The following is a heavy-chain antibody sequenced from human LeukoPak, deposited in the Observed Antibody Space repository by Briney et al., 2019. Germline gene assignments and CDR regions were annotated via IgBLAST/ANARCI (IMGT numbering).Heavy chain of an antibody. CDR3: AKAGTVTTGVL. V-gene: IGHV3-23*01. D-gene: IGHD4-17*01. CDR2: ISASGSST. CDR1: GFTFSSYA. J-gene: IGHJ4*02. Sequence: GGSLRLSCAASGFTFSSYAMSWVRQAPGLGLERVSAISASGSSTYYADSVKGRFTISRDNSKNTVYLQMSSLRAEDTAVYYCAKAGTVTTGVLWGQGTLVTVSS.